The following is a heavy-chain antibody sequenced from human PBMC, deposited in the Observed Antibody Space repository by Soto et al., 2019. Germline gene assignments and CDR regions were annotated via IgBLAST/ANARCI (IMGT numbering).Heavy chain of an antibody. Sequence: SQTLSLTCAISGDSVSSNSAAWDWIRQSPSRGLEWLGRTYYRSKWYNDYAVSVKSRITINPDTSKNQFSLQLNSVTPEDTAVYYCARDLNNEYGDNINYHGIDVCDRETTVTISS. D-gene: IGHD4-17*01. CDR1: GDSVSSNSAA. J-gene: IGHJ6*04. CDR2: TYYRSKWYN. CDR3: ARDLNNEYGDNINYHGIDV. V-gene: IGHV6-1*01.